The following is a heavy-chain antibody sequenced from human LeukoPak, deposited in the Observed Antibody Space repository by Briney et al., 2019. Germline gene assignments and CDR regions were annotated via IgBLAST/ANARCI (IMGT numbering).Heavy chain of an antibody. CDR3: ARNSNYQPKDYFDY. J-gene: IGHJ4*02. Sequence: PGGSLRLSCAASGFTFDDYGMSWVRQAPGKGLEWASGINWNGGSTGYADSVKGRFTISRDDAKNSLYLQMNSLRAEDTALYYCARNSNYQPKDYFDYWGQGTLVTVSS. D-gene: IGHD4-11*01. CDR2: INWNGGST. V-gene: IGHV3-20*04. CDR1: GFTFDDYG.